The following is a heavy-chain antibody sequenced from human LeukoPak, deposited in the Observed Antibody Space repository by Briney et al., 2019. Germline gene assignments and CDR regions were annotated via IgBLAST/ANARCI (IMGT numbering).Heavy chain of an antibody. J-gene: IGHJ4*02. CDR2: ISGSGGST. CDR1: GFTFSSYA. Sequence: PGGSLRLSCAASGFTFSSYAMSWVRQAPGKGLEWVSAISGSGGSTCYADSVKGRFTISRDNSKNTLYLQMNSLRAEDTVVYYCAKEYDYVWGSYRSPHYFDYWGQGTLVTVSA. CDR3: AKEYDYVWGSYRSPHYFDY. V-gene: IGHV3-23*01. D-gene: IGHD3-16*02.